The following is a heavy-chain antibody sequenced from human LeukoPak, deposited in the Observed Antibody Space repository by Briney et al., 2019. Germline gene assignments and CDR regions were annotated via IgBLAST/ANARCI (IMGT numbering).Heavy chain of an antibody. CDR1: GYTFTSYA. CDR3: ARDLGLDYYDSSDHYGDY. J-gene: IGHJ4*02. Sequence: ASVKVSCKASGYTFTSYAMNWVRQAPGQGLEWMGWINTNTGNPTYAQGFTGRFVFSLDTSVSTAYLQINSLKAEDTAVYYCARDLGLDYYDSSDHYGDYWGQGTLVTVSS. V-gene: IGHV7-4-1*02. D-gene: IGHD3-22*01. CDR2: INTNTGNP.